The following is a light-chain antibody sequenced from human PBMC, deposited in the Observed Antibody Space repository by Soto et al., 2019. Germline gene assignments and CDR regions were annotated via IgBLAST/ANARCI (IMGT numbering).Light chain of an antibody. CDR3: QQTYITPIT. V-gene: IGKV1-39*01. CDR1: QTINNN. CDR2: SSS. J-gene: IGKJ5*01. Sequence: DLEMTQSPASLSASVGDRVTISCRTSQTINNNLNWYQQRPGKAPKLLIYSSSSLMSGDPPRFSGSGSGTDFTLTISSLQPEDFATYFCQQTYITPITFGQGTRLDIK.